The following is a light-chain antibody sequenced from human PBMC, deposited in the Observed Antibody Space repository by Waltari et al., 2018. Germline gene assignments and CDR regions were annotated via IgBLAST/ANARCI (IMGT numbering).Light chain of an antibody. V-gene: IGKV3-15*01. J-gene: IGKJ3*01. CDR2: GAF. CDR3: QHLNSYPPT. CDR1: QSVSSN. Sequence: EIVMTQSPATLSVSPGERATLSCRASQSVSSNLAWYQQKPGQAPRLLIYGAFNRATAVPARFSGSGSGTEFTLTISSLQSEDFATYFCQHLNSYPPTFGPGTIVDIK.